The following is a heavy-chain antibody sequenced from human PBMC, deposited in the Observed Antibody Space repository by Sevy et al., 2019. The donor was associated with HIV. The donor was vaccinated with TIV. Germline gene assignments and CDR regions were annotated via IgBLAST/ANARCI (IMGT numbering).Heavy chain of an antibody. D-gene: IGHD3-22*01. Sequence: GGSLRLSCAVSGFSFDSYGMTWVRQAPGKGLEWVSAISGSGTRTYYADSVKGRFIISRDNSKNTLDLQMNSLRAEDPGIDYCAKGGGGHYDPDEIAYYFYYYNMDVWGKGTTVTVSS. V-gene: IGHV3-23*01. CDR3: AKGGGGHYDPDEIAYYFYYYNMDV. CDR1: GFSFDSYG. J-gene: IGHJ6*03. CDR2: ISGSGTRT.